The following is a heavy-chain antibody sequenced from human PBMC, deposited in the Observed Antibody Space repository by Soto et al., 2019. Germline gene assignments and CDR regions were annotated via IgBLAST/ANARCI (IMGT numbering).Heavy chain of an antibody. CDR3: ARSIAAAVDFDY. V-gene: IGHV1-18*01. J-gene: IGHJ4*02. D-gene: IGHD6-13*01. Sequence: ASVKVSCKASGYTFTSYGISWVQQAPGQGLEWMGWISAYNGKTNYAQKLQGRVTMTTDTSTSTAYMELRSLRSDDTAVYYCARSIAAAVDFDYWGQGTLVPVSS. CDR2: ISAYNGKT. CDR1: GYTFTSYG.